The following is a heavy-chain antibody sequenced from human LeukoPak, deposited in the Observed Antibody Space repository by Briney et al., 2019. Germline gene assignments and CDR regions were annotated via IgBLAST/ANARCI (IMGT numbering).Heavy chain of an antibody. CDR2: ISGSGGRT. J-gene: IGHJ4*02. V-gene: IGHV3-23*01. CDR3: AKEREYYDSSGYSGFDY. CDR1: GFTFSSYA. D-gene: IGHD3-22*01. Sequence: GGSLRLSCAASGFTFSSYAMNWVRQAPGKGLEGVSSISGSGGRTYYADSVKGRFTISRDNSKNTLFLQMNSQRAEDTAVYYCAKEREYYDSSGYSGFDYWGQGTLVTVSS.